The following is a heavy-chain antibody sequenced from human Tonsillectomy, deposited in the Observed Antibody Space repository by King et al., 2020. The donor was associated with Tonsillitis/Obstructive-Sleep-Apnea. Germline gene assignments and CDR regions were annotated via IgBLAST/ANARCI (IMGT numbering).Heavy chain of an antibody. CDR1: GGSISSSSYY. CDR3: ARQVGCSSTSCYNPRYYFDY. V-gene: IGHV4-39*01. J-gene: IGHJ4*02. Sequence: LQLQESGPGLVKPSETLSLTCTVSGGSISSSSYYWGWIRQPPGKGLEWIGTNYYSGSTYYNPSLKSRVTISVDTSKNQFSLKLSSVTAADTAVYYCARQVGCSSTSCYNPRYYFDYWGQGTLVTVSS. CDR2: NYYSGST. D-gene: IGHD2-2*02.